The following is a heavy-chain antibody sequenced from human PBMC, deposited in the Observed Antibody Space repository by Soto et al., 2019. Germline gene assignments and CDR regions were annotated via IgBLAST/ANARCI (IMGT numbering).Heavy chain of an antibody. V-gene: IGHV4-34*01. CDR2: INHSGST. CDR3: ANKGEIGYYYYGMDV. J-gene: IGHJ6*02. Sequence: PSETLSLTCAGYGGSFSGYYWSWIRQPPGKGLEWIGEINHSGSTNYNPSLKSRVTISVDTSKNQFSLKLSSVTAADTAVYYCANKGEIGYYYYGMDVWGPATTVT. CDR1: GGSFSGYY. D-gene: IGHD2-21*01.